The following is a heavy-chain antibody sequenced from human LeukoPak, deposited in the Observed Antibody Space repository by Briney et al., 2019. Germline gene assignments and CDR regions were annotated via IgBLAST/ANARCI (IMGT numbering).Heavy chain of an antibody. CDR1: GFTFSSCA. Sequence: PGGSLRLSCAASGFTFSSCAMSWVRQAPGKGLEWVSAISGSGVSTYYADSVKGRLTISRDNSKDTLYLQMNSLRAEDTAVYYCAKSALMYSSDSRAFDIWGQGTMVTVSS. CDR2: ISGSGVST. D-gene: IGHD3-22*01. J-gene: IGHJ3*02. CDR3: AKSALMYSSDSRAFDI. V-gene: IGHV3-23*01.